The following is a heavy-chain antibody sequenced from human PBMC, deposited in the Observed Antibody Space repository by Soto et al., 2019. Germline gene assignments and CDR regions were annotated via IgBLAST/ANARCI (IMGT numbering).Heavy chain of an antibody. CDR3: AKIAVQRGDTDF. V-gene: IGHV3-23*01. D-gene: IGHD2-21*02. J-gene: IGHJ4*02. CDR1: GFTTGTHA. Sequence: GGSLRLSCTASGFTTGTHAMNWVRQAPGKGLEWVSTISSSSSGTFYADSVKGRFSISRDNWKNTLSLQMNSLRAEDSAVYYCAKIAVQRGDTDFWGQGTLVTVSS. CDR2: ISSSSSGT.